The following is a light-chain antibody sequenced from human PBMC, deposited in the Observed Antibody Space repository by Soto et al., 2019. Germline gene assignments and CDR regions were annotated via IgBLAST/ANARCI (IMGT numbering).Light chain of an antibody. J-gene: IGKJ1*01. CDR1: QSISNY. CDR2: GAS. CDR3: QQYNHWPRT. V-gene: IGKV3-15*01. Sequence: EIVLTQSPDTLSLSPGERATLSCRASQSISNYLAWYQQRPGQPPRLLIYGASTRAAGIPARFSGGGSTTEFTLTISSLQSEDFAVYFCQQYNHWPRTFGQGTKVDIK.